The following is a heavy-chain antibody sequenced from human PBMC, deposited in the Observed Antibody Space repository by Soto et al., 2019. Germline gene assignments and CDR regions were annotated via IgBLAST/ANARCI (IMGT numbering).Heavy chain of an antibody. Sequence: SETLSLTCSVSGDSISNSRFYWAWIRQPPGEGLEWIGSIYHTGNAYYNPSLKSRVTISVDTSKNQFSLKLSSVTAADTALYYCARVSAGAAAGPFFDYWGQGTLVTVSS. CDR3: ARVSAGAAAGPFFDY. CDR1: GDSISNSRFY. CDR2: IYHTGNA. V-gene: IGHV4-39*07. D-gene: IGHD6-13*01. J-gene: IGHJ4*02.